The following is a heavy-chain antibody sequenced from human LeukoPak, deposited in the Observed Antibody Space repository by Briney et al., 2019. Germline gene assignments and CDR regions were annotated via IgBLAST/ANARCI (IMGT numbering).Heavy chain of an antibody. D-gene: IGHD3-9*01. CDR2: INPNSGGT. Sequence: ASVKVSCKASGYTFTGYYMHWVRQAPGQGLEWVGWINPNSGGTNYAQKFQGRVTMTRDTSISTAYMELSRLRSDDTAVYYCAGTLYYDILTGLENDAFDIWGQGTMVTVSS. CDR3: AGTLYYDILTGLENDAFDI. J-gene: IGHJ3*02. V-gene: IGHV1-2*02. CDR1: GYTFTGYY.